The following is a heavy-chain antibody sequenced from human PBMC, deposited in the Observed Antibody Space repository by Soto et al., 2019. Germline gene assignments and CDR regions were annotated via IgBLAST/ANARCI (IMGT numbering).Heavy chain of an antibody. Sequence: QVPLVESGGGVVQPGRSLRLSCAASGFTFTIYSMHWVRQAPGKGLEWVALISYDGNSQYYADSLMGRFTISRDNSKSTLYLQMNSLRAEDTATYYCARRGYSASSGFDYWGQGTLVTVSS. CDR3: ARRGYSASSGFDY. D-gene: IGHD1-26*01. CDR1: GFTFTIYS. J-gene: IGHJ4*02. CDR2: ISYDGNSQ. V-gene: IGHV3-30-3*01.